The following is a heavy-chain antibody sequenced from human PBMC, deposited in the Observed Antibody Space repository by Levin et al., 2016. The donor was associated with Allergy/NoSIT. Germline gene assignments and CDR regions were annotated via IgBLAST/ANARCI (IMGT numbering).Heavy chain of an antibody. CDR3: ARGYSYGFAYYYYMDV. CDR1: GGSISSSSYY. Sequence: SETLSLTCTVSGGSISSSSYYWGWIRQPPGKGLEWIGSIYYSGSTYYNPSLKSRVTISVDTSKNQFSLKLSSVTAADTAVYYCARGYSYGFAYYYYMDVWGKGTTVTVSS. CDR2: IYYSGST. V-gene: IGHV4-39*01. J-gene: IGHJ6*03. D-gene: IGHD5-18*01.